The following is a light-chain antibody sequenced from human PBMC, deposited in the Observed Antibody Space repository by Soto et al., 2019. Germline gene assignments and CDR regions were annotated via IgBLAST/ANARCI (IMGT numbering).Light chain of an antibody. V-gene: IGKV1-5*01. CDR2: DAS. Sequence: DIQMTQSPATLSASVGDSVTITCRASQSISHWLAWYQQKPGKPPKFLIYDASSLESGVPSRFSGSGSGTEFTLTISSLQPDDFATYYCQQYDSVLGTFGPGTKVDIK. J-gene: IGKJ1*01. CDR1: QSISHW. CDR3: QQYDSVLGT.